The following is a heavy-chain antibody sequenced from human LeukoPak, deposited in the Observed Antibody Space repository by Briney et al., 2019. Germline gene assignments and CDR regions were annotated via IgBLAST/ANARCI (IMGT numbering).Heavy chain of an antibody. Sequence: SVKVSCKAAGATFSSYAISWLRQSPGQGLEWMGGFIPMFGTANYAQKCQGRVTITADGSTSSAYMELSSLRSEDTAVYYCARRESGSFPYYYYYGMDVWGQGTTVTVSS. CDR3: ARRESGSFPYYYYYGMDV. CDR1: GATFSSYA. V-gene: IGHV1-69*13. CDR2: FIPMFGTA. D-gene: IGHD1-26*01. J-gene: IGHJ6*02.